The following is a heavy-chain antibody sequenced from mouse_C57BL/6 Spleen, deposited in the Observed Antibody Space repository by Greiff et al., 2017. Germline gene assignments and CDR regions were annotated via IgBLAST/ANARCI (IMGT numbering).Heavy chain of an antibody. CDR3: ARETTVVARGGYFAY. Sequence: EVNVVESGGGLVKPGGSLKLSCAASGFTFSSYAMSWVRQTPEKRLEWVATISDGGSYTYYPDNVKGRFTISRDNAKNNLYLQMSHLKSEDTAMYYCARETTVVARGGYFAYWGQGTLVTVSA. CDR2: ISDGGSYT. V-gene: IGHV5-4*01. CDR1: GFTFSSYA. J-gene: IGHJ3*01. D-gene: IGHD1-1*01.